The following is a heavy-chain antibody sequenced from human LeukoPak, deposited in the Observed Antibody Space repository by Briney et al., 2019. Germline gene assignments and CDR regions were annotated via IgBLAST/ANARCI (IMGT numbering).Heavy chain of an antibody. CDR3: ARGPYDSSGYYWDYFDY. Sequence: GESLKISCKGSGYSFTSYWIGWVRQMPGKGLEWMGIIYPGDSDTRYSPSFQGQVTISADKSISTAYPQWSSLKASDTAMYYCARGPYDSSGYYWDYFDYWGQGTLVTVSS. J-gene: IGHJ4*02. CDR1: GYSFTSYW. D-gene: IGHD3-22*01. CDR2: IYPGDSDT. V-gene: IGHV5-51*01.